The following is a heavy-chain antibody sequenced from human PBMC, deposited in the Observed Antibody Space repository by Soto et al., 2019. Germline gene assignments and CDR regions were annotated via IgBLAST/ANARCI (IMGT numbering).Heavy chain of an antibody. D-gene: IGHD3-16*01. Sequence: QVQLVESGGGVVQPGRSLRLPCAAPESIFRGYGMHWVRQAPGKGLEWVAIIRFDGSNINYADAVMGRFTISRDNSKNMLYLEMNSLRVEDTALYYCARDGIGSVAFWGYLAYWGQGTLVTVSS. CDR2: IRFDGSNI. J-gene: IGHJ4*02. CDR3: ARDGIGSVAFWGYLAY. V-gene: IGHV3-33*01. CDR1: ESIFRGYG.